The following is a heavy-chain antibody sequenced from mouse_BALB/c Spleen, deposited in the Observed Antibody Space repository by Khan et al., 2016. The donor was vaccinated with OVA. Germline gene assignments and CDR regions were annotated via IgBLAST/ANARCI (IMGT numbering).Heavy chain of an antibody. Sequence: DLVEPGASVKLSCKASGYTFTSYWINWIKERPGQGLEWIGQIGPGSGSAYYNELFKGKATLTVDTSSSTVYLQLSSLSSEDSAVSVVARTNKYGRGLYAMDYWGQGTSVTVSS. V-gene: IGHV1S41*01. J-gene: IGHJ4*01. D-gene: IGHD1-1*01. CDR3: ARTNKYGRGLYAMDY. CDR1: GYTFTSYW. CDR2: IGPGSGSA.